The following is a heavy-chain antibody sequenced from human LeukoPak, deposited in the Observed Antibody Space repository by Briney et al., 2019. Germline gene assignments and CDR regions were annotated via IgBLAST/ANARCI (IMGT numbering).Heavy chain of an antibody. Sequence: GGSLRLSCAASGFTFSSYSMNWVRQAPGKGLEWVSSISSSSSYIYYADSVKGRFTISRDNAKNALYLQMNSLRAEDTAVYYCARDRDSGSSLDYWGQGTLVTVSS. V-gene: IGHV3-21*01. CDR3: ARDRDSGSSLDY. CDR2: ISSSSSYI. D-gene: IGHD1-26*01. J-gene: IGHJ4*02. CDR1: GFTFSSYS.